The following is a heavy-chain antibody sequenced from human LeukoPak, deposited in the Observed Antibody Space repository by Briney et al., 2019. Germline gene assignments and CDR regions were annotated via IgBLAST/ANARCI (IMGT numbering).Heavy chain of an antibody. CDR1: GGSFSGYY. CDR3: ARGVGATTN. CDR2: INHSGST. Sequence: SETLSLTCAVYGGSFSGYYWSWIRQPPGKGLEWIGEINHSGSTNYNPSLESRVTISVDTSKNQFSLKLSSVTAADTAVYYCARGVGATTNWGQGTLVTVSS. V-gene: IGHV4-34*01. D-gene: IGHD1-26*01. J-gene: IGHJ4*02.